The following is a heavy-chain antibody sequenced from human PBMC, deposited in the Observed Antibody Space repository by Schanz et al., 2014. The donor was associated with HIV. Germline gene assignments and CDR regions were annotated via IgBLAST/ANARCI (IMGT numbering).Heavy chain of an antibody. CDR3: TRDGGCSGSACYGYGMDV. V-gene: IGHV3-21*01. Sequence: EVQLMESGGGLVKPGGSLRLSCAAGGFTSSDYTMNWVRQAPGKGLEWVSSISSSSGYIRYADSVKGRFTISRDNAKNTLFLQMNNLREDDTAVYYCTRDGGCSGSACYGYGMDVWGQGTTVTVSS. CDR1: GFTSSDYT. CDR2: ISSSSGYI. D-gene: IGHD1-26*01. J-gene: IGHJ6*02.